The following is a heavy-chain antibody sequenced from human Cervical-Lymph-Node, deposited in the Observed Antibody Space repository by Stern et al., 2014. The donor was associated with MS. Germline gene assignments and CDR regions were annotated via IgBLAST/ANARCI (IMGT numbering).Heavy chain of an antibody. CDR1: GFTFSTYV. D-gene: IGHD2-2*01. CDR3: ARGSLGAAMGGYFDQ. CDR2: VSYDGSNK. V-gene: IGHV3-30*01. Sequence: QMQLVQSGGGVVQPGRSLRLSCSASGFTFSTYVMHWVRQAPGKGLEWMALVSYDGSNKYYADSVKGRFTFSRDNSKNTVFLQMNSLRADDTAVYYCARGSLGAAMGGYFDQWGQGILVTVSS. J-gene: IGHJ4*02.